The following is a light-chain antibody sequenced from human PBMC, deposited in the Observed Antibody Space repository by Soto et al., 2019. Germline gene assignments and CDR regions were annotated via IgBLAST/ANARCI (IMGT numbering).Light chain of an antibody. V-gene: IGKV3D-20*02. CDR1: QSVSSNY. J-gene: IGKJ4*01. CDR2: DAS. CDR3: QQRSNWPLT. Sequence: ESVLTQSPGTLSLSPGDRATLSCRASQSVSSNYLAWYQQKPGQAPRLLIYDASRRATGIPDRFSGSGSGTDFTLTISSLEPEDFAVYYCQQRSNWPLTFGGGTKVDIK.